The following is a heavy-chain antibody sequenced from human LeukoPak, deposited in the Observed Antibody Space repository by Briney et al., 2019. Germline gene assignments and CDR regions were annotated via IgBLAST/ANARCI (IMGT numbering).Heavy chain of an antibody. CDR1: GGSISSGNYY. J-gene: IGHJ3*02. Sequence: SETLSLTCTVSGGSISSGNYYWSWIRQHPGKGLEWIGYIYYSGSTYFNPSLKRRVTISVDTSKNQFSLKLSSVTAADTAVYYCARDTYYCSSTICYPVLAFDIWGQGTMVTVSS. D-gene: IGHD2-2*01. CDR2: IYYSGST. V-gene: IGHV4-31*03. CDR3: ARDTYYCSSTICYPVLAFDI.